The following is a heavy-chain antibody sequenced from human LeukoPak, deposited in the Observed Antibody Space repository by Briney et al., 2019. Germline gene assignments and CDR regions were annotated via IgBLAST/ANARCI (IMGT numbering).Heavy chain of an antibody. J-gene: IGHJ4*02. V-gene: IGHV3-30*02. Sequence: QAGGSLRLSCAASGFTFSSYGMHWVRQAPGKGLEWVAFIRYDGSSKYYADSVKGRFTISRDNSKNTLYLQMNSLRSDDTAVYYCARDFAAGTRVGLDYWGQGTLVTVSS. CDR3: ARDFAAGTRVGLDY. CDR2: IRYDGSSK. CDR1: GFTFSSYG. D-gene: IGHD6-13*01.